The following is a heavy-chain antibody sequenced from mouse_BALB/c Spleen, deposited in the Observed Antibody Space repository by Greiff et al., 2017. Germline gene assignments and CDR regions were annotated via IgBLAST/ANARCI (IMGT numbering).Heavy chain of an antibody. CDR2: ISYSGST. CDR1: GYSITSDYA. V-gene: IGHV3-2*02. D-gene: IGHD1-2*01. J-gene: IGHJ4*01. Sequence: EVQGVESGPGLVKPSQSLSLTCTVTGYSITSDYAWNWIRQFPGNKLEWMGYISYSGSTSYNPSLKSRISITRDTSKNQFFLQLNSVTTEDTATYYCARERGLLRLRAMDYWGQGTSVTVSS. CDR3: ARERGLLRLRAMDY.